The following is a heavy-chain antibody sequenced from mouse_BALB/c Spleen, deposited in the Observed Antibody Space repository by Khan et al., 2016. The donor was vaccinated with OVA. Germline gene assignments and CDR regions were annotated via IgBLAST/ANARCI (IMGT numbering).Heavy chain of an antibody. Sequence: EVELVESGGDLVKPGGSLKLSCAASGFTFSSYSMSWVRQTPDKRLEWVATISSGGDYTYYPDSVKGRFTISSDHAKQTLYLQMSSLKSEDTAMYYCANHITGSFAYWGQGTLVTVSA. D-gene: IGHD4-1*01. V-gene: IGHV5-6*01. CDR2: ISSGGDYT. CDR1: GFTFSSYS. J-gene: IGHJ3*01. CDR3: ANHITGSFAY.